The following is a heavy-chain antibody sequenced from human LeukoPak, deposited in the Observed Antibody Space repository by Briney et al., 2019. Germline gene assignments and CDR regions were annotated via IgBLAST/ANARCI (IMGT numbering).Heavy chain of an antibody. V-gene: IGHV4-4*02. CDR3: TRGSIAYYYMDV. CDR1: GGSISSSNW. CDR2: IYHSGST. Sequence: SGTLSLTCAVSGGSISSSNWWSWVRQPPGKGLEWIGEIYHSGSTNYNPSLKSRVTISVDTSKNQFSLRLSSVTAADTAVYYCTRGSIAYYYMDVWGKGTTVTISS. D-gene: IGHD3-22*01. J-gene: IGHJ6*03.